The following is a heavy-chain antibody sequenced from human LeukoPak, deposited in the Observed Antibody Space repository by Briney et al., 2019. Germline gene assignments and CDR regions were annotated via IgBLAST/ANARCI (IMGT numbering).Heavy chain of an antibody. D-gene: IGHD5-18*01. CDR1: GYSFPTYW. CDR3: ARSLTVAREYNYGYGY. J-gene: IGHJ4*02. V-gene: IGHV5-51*01. CDR2: IYPGDSDT. Sequence: GESLKISCKGSGYSFPTYWIGWVRQMPGKGLEWMGIIYPGDSDTRYSPSFRGQVTISADKSISTAYLQWSSLKASDTAMYYCARSLTVAREYNYGYGYWGQGTLVTVSS.